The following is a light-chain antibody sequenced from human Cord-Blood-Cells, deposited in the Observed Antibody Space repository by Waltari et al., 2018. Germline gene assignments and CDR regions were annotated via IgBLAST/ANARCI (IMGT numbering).Light chain of an antibody. V-gene: IGLV2-11*01. CDR1: SSDVGGYNY. CDR3: CSYAGSYTFDVV. Sequence: QSALTQPRSVSGSPGQSVTISCTGTSSDVGGYNYVPWYHQHPGKAPKLMIYDVSKRPSGVPDRFSGSKSGNTASLTISGLQAEDEADYYCCSYAGSYTFDVVFGGGTKLTVL. CDR2: DVS. J-gene: IGLJ2*01.